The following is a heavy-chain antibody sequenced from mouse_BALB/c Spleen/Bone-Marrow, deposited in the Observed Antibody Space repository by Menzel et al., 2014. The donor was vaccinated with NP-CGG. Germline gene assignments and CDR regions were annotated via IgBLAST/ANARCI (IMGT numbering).Heavy chain of an antibody. D-gene: IGHD2-1*01. J-gene: IGHJ4*01. CDR3: ARSLYPRAMDY. CDR2: IRNKANAYTT. V-gene: IGHV7-3*02. Sequence: VQLKESGGGLVQPGGSLRLSCATSGFTFTDYYMSWVRQPPGKALEWLGFIRNKANAYTTEYSASVKGRFTISRDNSQSILYLQMNILGAEDSATYYCARSLYPRAMDYWGQGTSVTASP. CDR1: GFTFTDYY.